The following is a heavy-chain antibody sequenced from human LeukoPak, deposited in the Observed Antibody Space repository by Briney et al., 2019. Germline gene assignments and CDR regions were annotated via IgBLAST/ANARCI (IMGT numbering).Heavy chain of an antibody. V-gene: IGHV1-2*02. J-gene: IGHJ4*02. CDR1: GYTFSTSS. CDR2: INPNSGGT. CDR3: ARDPRPGSSYDY. Sequence: GASVKVSCRASGYTFSTSSISWVRQAPGQGLEWMGWINPNSGGTNYAQKFQGRVAMTRDTSISTAYMELSRLRSDDTAVYYCARDPRPGSSYDYWGQGALVTVSS. D-gene: IGHD6-13*01.